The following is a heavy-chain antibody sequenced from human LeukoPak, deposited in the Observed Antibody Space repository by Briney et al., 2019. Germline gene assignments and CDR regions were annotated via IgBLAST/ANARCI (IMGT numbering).Heavy chain of an antibody. D-gene: IGHD2-2*01. CDR2: IWYDGSNK. J-gene: IGHJ4*02. CDR1: GFTFSVYG. V-gene: IGHV3-33*01. CDR3: ARAGIGNALDY. Sequence: PGISLRLSCAASGFTFSVYGINWVRQAPGKRLEWVAIIWYDGSNKYFAESVMGRFTISKDNSKNTVYLQMNSLRIEDTAVYHCARAGIGNALDYWGQGTQVTVSS.